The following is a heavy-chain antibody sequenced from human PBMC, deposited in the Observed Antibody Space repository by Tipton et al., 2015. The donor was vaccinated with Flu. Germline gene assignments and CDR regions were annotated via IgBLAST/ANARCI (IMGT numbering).Heavy chain of an antibody. J-gene: IGHJ4*02. CDR3: TRWLRTVPFDS. V-gene: IGHV4-38-2*02. CDR1: GYSITGGYF. CDR2: MHHSGTT. D-gene: IGHD5-12*01. Sequence: TLSLTCTVSGYSITGGYFWGWIRQAPGKGLEWIGTMHHSGTTHYNPSLKSRLTISVDTSKNQFSLRVTSATAADTAIYYCTRWLRTVPFDSWGLGTLVIVSS.